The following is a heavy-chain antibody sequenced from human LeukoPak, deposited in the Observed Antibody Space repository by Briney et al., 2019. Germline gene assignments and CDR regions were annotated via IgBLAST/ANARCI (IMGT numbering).Heavy chain of an antibody. CDR1: GGSISSSSYY. CDR3: ASIPHYCSSTSCLDY. CDR2: IYYSGST. J-gene: IGHJ4*02. Sequence: SETLSLTCTVSGGSISSSSYYWCWIRQPPGKGLEWIGSIYYSGSTYYNPSLKSRVTISVDTSKNQFSLKLSSVTAADTAVYYCASIPHYCSSTSCLDYWGQGTLVTVSS. V-gene: IGHV4-39*01. D-gene: IGHD2-2*01.